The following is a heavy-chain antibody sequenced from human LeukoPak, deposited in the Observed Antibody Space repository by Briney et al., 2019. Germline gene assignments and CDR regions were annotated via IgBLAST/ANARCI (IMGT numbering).Heavy chain of an antibody. Sequence: SETLSLTRTVSGGSISSYYWSWIRQPPGKGLEWIGYIYYSGSTNYNPSLKSRVTISVDTSKNQFSLKLSSVTAADTAVYYCARARWLRRNNYFDYWGQGTLVTVSS. CDR2: IYYSGST. D-gene: IGHD5-12*01. V-gene: IGHV4-59*01. CDR1: GGSISSYY. CDR3: ARARWLRRNNYFDY. J-gene: IGHJ4*02.